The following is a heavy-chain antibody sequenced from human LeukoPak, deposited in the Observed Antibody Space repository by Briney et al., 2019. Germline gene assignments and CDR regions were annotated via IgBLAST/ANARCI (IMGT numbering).Heavy chain of an antibody. J-gene: IGHJ4*02. V-gene: IGHV3-30*04. CDR1: GFTFSSYA. CDR3: AKVEGYGEGPVPFDY. Sequence: GGSLRLSCAASGFTFSSYAMHWVRQAPGKGLEWVAVISYDGSNKYYADSVKGRFTISRDNSKNTLYLQMNSLRAEDTAVYYCAKVEGYGEGPVPFDYWGQGTLVTVSS. CDR2: ISYDGSNK. D-gene: IGHD4-17*01.